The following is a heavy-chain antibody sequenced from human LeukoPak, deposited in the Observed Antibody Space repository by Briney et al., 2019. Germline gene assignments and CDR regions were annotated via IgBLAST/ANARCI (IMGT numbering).Heavy chain of an antibody. CDR3: ARDQYCSGGSCYSDYYYYYMDV. J-gene: IGHJ6*03. D-gene: IGHD2-15*01. Sequence: SETLSLTCTVSGGSISSYYWGWIRQPPGKGLEWIGSIYHSGSTYYNPSLKSRVTISVDTSKNQFSLKLSSVTAADTAVYYCARDQYCSGGSCYSDYYYYYMDVWGKGTTVTVSS. CDR1: GGSISSYY. V-gene: IGHV4-38-2*02. CDR2: IYHSGST.